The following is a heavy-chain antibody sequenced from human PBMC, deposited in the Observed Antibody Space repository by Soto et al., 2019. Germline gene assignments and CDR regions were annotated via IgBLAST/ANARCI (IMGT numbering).Heavy chain of an antibody. D-gene: IGHD5-12*01. CDR3: ARVYYDYMGPAAFDI. CDR2: ISGSGGST. CDR1: GFTFSSYA. Sequence: PGGSLRLSCAASGFTFSSYAMSWVRQAPGKGLEWVSAISGSGGSTYYADSVKGRFTISRDNSKNTLYLQMNSLRAEDTAVYYCARVYYDYMGPAAFDIWGQGTMVTVSS. J-gene: IGHJ3*02. V-gene: IGHV3-23*01.